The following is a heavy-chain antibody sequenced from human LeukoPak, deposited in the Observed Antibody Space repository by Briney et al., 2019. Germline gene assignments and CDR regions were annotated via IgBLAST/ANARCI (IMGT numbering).Heavy chain of an antibody. CDR1: GFTFSSYG. CDR3: ARGPGKLDY. V-gene: IGHV3-30*03. CDR2: ISYDGSNK. J-gene: IGHJ4*02. Sequence: GRSLRLSCAASGFTFSSYGMHWVRQAPGKGLEWVAVISYDGSNKYYADSVKGRFTISRDNSKNTLYLQMNSLSTEDTAVYYCARGPGKLDYWGQGTLVSVSS.